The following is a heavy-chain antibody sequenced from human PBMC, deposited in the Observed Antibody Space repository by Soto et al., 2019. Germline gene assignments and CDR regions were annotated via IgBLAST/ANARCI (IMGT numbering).Heavy chain of an antibody. V-gene: IGHV4-39*01. J-gene: IGHJ6*02. CDR2: IYYSGST. Sequence: PSETLSLTCTVSGGSVSSSSYYWGWIRQPPGKGLEWIGSIYYSGSTYYNPSLKSRVTISGDTSKNQFSLKLSSVTAADTAVYYCARQYAMVRGVIMVGGMDVWGQGTTVTVSS. D-gene: IGHD3-10*01. CDR3: ARQYAMVRGVIMVGGMDV. CDR1: GGSVSSSSYY.